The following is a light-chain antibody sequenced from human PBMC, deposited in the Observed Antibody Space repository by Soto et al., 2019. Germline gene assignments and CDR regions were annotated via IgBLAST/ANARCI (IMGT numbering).Light chain of an antibody. Sequence: QSALTQPASVSGSPGQSLTISCTGSSSDLGSYNFVSWYQQYPGKPSKLMIYEVNNRPSGVSTRFSGSKSGNTASLTISGLQAEDEADYYCSSYTTSSNLWVFGGGTKLTVL. CDR3: SSYTTSSNLWV. J-gene: IGLJ3*02. CDR2: EVN. CDR1: SSDLGSYNF. V-gene: IGLV2-14*01.